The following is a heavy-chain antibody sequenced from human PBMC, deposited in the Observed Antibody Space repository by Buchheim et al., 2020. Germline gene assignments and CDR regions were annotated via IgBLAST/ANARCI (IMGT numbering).Heavy chain of an antibody. CDR3: AKYYYDTSGFDY. J-gene: IGHJ4*02. D-gene: IGHD3-22*01. CDR2: ITDSGGGT. V-gene: IGHV3-23*01. CDR1: GFTFRMFA. Sequence: EVQVLESGGGSVQRGGSLRLSCAASGFTFRMFAMSWVRQAPGKGLEWVSTITDSGGGTYYAESVKGRFTMSRDNSKNTLSLQMNSLRAEDTAIYYCAKYYYDTSGFDYWGQGTL.